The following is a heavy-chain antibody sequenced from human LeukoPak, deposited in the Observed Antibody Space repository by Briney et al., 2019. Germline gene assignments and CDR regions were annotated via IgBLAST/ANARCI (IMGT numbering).Heavy chain of an antibody. CDR2: INYSGHT. CDR1: GGSITSYY. Sequence: PSETLSLTCAVSGGSITSYYWNWFRQPPGKGLEWLGYINYSGHTNYNPSLKSRVTISVDTSKNQFSLKLSSVTAADTAVYYCARDTGGDYVFEYWGQGTQVIVSS. V-gene: IGHV4-59*01. J-gene: IGHJ4*02. CDR3: ARDTGGDYVFEY. D-gene: IGHD4-17*01.